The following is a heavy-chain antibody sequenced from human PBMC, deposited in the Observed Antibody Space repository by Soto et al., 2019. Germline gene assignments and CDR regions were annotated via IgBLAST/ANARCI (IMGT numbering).Heavy chain of an antibody. Sequence: QVQLVQSGAEVKKPGASVKVSCKASGYTFTSYGISWVRQAPGQGLEWMGWISAYNGNTNYAQKLQGRVTMTTDTSTSTADMEMRSLRSDDTAVYYCARDAVMGNRAPWFDPWGQGTLVTVSS. V-gene: IGHV1-18*04. CDR1: GYTFTSYG. J-gene: IGHJ5*02. CDR2: ISAYNGNT. D-gene: IGHD2-8*01. CDR3: ARDAVMGNRAPWFDP.